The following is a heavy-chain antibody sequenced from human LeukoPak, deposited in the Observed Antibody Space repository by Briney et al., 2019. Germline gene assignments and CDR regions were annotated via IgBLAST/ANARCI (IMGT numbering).Heavy chain of an antibody. CDR3: ARGSSWYFRPFDY. Sequence: GGSLRLSCAASGFTVSSNYMSWVRQAPGKGLEWVSVIYSGGSTYYADSVKGRFTISRDNSKNTLYLQMNSLRAEDTAAYYCARGSSWYFRPFDYWGQGTLVTVSS. V-gene: IGHV3-53*01. D-gene: IGHD6-13*01. CDR1: GFTVSSNY. CDR2: IYSGGST. J-gene: IGHJ4*02.